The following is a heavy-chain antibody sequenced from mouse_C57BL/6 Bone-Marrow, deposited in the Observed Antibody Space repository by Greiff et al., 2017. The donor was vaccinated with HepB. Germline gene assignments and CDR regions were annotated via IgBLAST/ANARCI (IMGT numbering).Heavy chain of an antibody. CDR3: ARPGSSPWYFDV. J-gene: IGHJ1*03. Sequence: QVHVKQPGAELVRPGTSVKLSCKASGYTFTSYWMHWVKQRPGQGLEWIGVIDPSDSYTNYNQKFKGKATLTVDTSASTAYMQLSRLTSEDSAVYYCARPGSSPWYFDVWGTGTTVTVSS. V-gene: IGHV1-59*01. D-gene: IGHD1-1*01. CDR2: IDPSDSYT. CDR1: GYTFTSYW.